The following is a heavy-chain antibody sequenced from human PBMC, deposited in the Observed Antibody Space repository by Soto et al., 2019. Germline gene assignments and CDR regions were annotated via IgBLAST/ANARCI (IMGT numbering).Heavy chain of an antibody. CDR2: ISGSGGST. CDR3: AKDKHRLLWVQRKQRGNAFDI. J-gene: IGHJ3*02. Sequence: GGSLRLSCAASGFTFSSYAMSWVRQAPGKGLEWVSAISGSGGSTYYADSVKGRFTISRDNSKNTLYLQMNSLRAEDTAVYYCAKDKHRLLWVQRKQRGNAFDIWGQGTMVTVSS. D-gene: IGHD3-10*01. V-gene: IGHV3-23*01. CDR1: GFTFSSYA.